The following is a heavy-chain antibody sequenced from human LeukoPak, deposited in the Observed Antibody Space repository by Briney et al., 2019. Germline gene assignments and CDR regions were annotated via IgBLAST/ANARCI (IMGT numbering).Heavy chain of an antibody. CDR1: GGSFSGYY. CDR3: ASLGMATITSTSPFDY. Sequence: SETLSLTCAVYGGSFSGYYWSWIRQPPGKGLEWIGEINHSGSTNYNPSLKSRVTISVDTSKNQFSLKLSSVTAADTAVYYCASLGMATITSTSPFDYWGQGTLVTVSP. D-gene: IGHD5-24*01. V-gene: IGHV4-34*01. J-gene: IGHJ4*02. CDR2: INHSGST.